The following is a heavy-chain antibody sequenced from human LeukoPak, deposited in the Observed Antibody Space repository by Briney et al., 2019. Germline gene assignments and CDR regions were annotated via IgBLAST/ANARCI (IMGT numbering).Heavy chain of an antibody. CDR3: ARFCSSTSCYGGSDAFDI. CDR1: GYTLTSYG. D-gene: IGHD2-2*01. CDR2: ISAYNGNT. J-gene: IGHJ3*02. Sequence: ASVKVSCKASGYTLTSYGISWVRQAPGQGLEWMGWISAYNGNTNYAQKLQGRVTMTTDTSTSTAYMELRSLRSDDTAVYYCARFCSSTSCYGGSDAFDIWGQGTMVTVSS. V-gene: IGHV1-18*04.